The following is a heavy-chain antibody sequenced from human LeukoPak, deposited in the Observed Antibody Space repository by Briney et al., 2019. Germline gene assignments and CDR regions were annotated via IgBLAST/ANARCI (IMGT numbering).Heavy chain of an antibody. Sequence: GGSLRLSCAASGFIFSNYAMHWVRQAPGKGLEWVTVISYDGSNKYYADSVKGRFTISRDNSKNTLYLQMNSLRAEDTALYYCAKDGSDYDIDYWGQGTLVTVTS. CDR3: AKDGSDYDIDY. D-gene: IGHD4-17*01. CDR2: ISYDGSNK. V-gene: IGHV3-30*04. J-gene: IGHJ4*02. CDR1: GFIFSNYA.